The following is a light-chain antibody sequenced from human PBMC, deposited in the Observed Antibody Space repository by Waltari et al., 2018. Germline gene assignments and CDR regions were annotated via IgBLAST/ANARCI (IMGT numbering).Light chain of an antibody. V-gene: IGKV3-15*01. Sequence: EIVMTQSPAPLSVSSGERATPSCRASQTVGSNLAWYQQKPGQAPRLLIYSASTRDTGIPPRFSGRGSGTEFTLTISSLQSEDFAVYYCQQYNDWPQTFGQGTKVEIK. CDR1: QTVGSN. CDR2: SAS. CDR3: QQYNDWPQT. J-gene: IGKJ1*01.